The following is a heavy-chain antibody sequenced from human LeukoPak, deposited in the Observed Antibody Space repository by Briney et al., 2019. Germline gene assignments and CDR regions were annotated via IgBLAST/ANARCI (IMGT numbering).Heavy chain of an antibody. Sequence: ASVTVSCKASGYTFTSYAMHWVRQAPGQRLEWMGWINAGNGNTKYSQKFQGRVTITRDTSASTAYMELSSLRSEDTAVYYCARDTPQGYDILTGYFARWFDPWGQGTLVTVSS. CDR3: ARDTPQGYDILTGYFARWFDP. V-gene: IGHV1-3*01. CDR1: GYTFTSYA. D-gene: IGHD3-9*01. CDR2: INAGNGNT. J-gene: IGHJ5*02.